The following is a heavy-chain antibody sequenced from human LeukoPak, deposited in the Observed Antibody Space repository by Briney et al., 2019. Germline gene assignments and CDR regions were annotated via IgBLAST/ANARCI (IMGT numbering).Heavy chain of an antibody. Sequence: ASVKVSCKVSVYTLTELSMHWVRQAPGKGLEWMGGFDPEDGETIYAQKFQGRVTMTRNTSISTAYMELSSLRSEDTAVYYCARAGYCSSTSCYAFYYYYYGMDVWGQGTTVTVSS. CDR1: VYTLTELS. CDR2: FDPEDGET. J-gene: IGHJ6*02. CDR3: ARAGYCSSTSCYAFYYYYYGMDV. D-gene: IGHD2-2*03. V-gene: IGHV1-24*01.